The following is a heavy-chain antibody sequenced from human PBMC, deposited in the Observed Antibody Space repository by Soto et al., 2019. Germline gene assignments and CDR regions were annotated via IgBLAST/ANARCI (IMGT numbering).Heavy chain of an antibody. Sequence: QVQLQESGPGLVKPSGTLSLTCAVSRGSISSSNGWSCVRQSPGKGLERIGAMYHTGITNYSPSLENRVTMSVDKSKSRFSLNMSSVTAADTAVYYCASKSYNESNVGYFALWGRGTLASVSS. D-gene: IGHD1-1*01. J-gene: IGHJ2*01. V-gene: IGHV4-4*02. CDR3: ASKSYNESNVGYFAL. CDR2: MYHTGIT. CDR1: RGSISSSNG.